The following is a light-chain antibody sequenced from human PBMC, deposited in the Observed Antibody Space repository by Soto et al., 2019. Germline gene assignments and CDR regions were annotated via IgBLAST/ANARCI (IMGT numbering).Light chain of an antibody. Sequence: EIVLAQSPATLSLSPGERATLSCRASQSVSIYLAWYQQKPGQAPRLLIYDASNRATGIPARFSGSWSGTEFTLTINSLQSEDFAVYYCQQYDAWPLTFGGGTKVDIK. CDR3: QQYDAWPLT. CDR1: QSVSIY. J-gene: IGKJ4*01. CDR2: DAS. V-gene: IGKV3-11*01.